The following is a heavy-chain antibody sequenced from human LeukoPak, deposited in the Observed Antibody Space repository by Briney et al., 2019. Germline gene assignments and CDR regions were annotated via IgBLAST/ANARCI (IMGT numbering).Heavy chain of an antibody. CDR1: GDSVSSNSAA. CDR3: ARARYNWNGLERFNWFDP. V-gene: IGHV6-1*01. D-gene: IGHD1-1*01. CDR2: TYYRSKWYN. Sequence: SQTLSLTCAISGDSVSSNSAAWNWIRQSPSRGLEWLGRTYYRSKWYNDYAVSVKSRITINPDTSKNQFSLQLNSVTPEDTAVYYCARARYNWNGLERFNWFDPWGQGTLVTVSS. J-gene: IGHJ5*02.